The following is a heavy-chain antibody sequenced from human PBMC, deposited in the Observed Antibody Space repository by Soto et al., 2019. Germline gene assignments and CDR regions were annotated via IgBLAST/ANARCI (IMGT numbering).Heavy chain of an antibody. Sequence: QVQLQESGPGLVKPSETLSLTCTVSGGSISSDYWSWIRQPPGKGLEWIGYVYYTGRSNFNSSLRSRLTSSVDTSKNQFSLILSSVTASDTAVYYCARHGLHHGFDIWGQGTVVTVSS. J-gene: IGHJ3*02. V-gene: IGHV4-59*08. CDR1: GGSISSDY. CDR3: ARHGLHHGFDI. CDR2: VYYTGRS.